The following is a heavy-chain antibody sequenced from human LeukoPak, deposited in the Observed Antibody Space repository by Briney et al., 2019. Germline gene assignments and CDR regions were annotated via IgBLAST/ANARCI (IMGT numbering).Heavy chain of an antibody. CDR2: IKYNGDSA. CDR1: GFIIDDYD. CDR3: ARDNGDYFSAGYYYGMDV. V-gene: IGHV3-20*04. D-gene: IGHD4-17*01. J-gene: IGHJ6*02. Sequence: GSLRLSCAASGFIIDDYDMNWVRQIPGKGLEWGSRIKYNGDSAAYADSVEGRFTVSRDNAKSSLYLQMNSLRVEDTAVYYCARDNGDYFSAGYYYGMDVWGQGTTVTVSS.